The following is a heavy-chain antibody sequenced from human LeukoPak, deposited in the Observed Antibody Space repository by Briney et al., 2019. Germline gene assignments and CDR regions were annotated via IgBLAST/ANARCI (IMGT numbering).Heavy chain of an antibody. Sequence: ASVKVSCKASGYTFIDYWIHWVRQAPGQGLEWMGRIDLNTGDTISAQKFQGRVTMTRDTSISTLYLDLSGLGSDDTAVYYCARDAPHQRFDYWGQGTLVTVSS. CDR2: IDLNTGDT. CDR3: ARDAPHQRFDY. J-gene: IGHJ4*02. V-gene: IGHV1-2*02. CDR1: GYTFIDYW.